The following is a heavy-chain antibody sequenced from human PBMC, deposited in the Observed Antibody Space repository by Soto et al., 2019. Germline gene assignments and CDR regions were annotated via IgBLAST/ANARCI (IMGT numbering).Heavy chain of an antibody. D-gene: IGHD6-6*01. CDR1: GYTFSAYY. J-gene: IGHJ4*02. Sequence: QVQLVQSGTEVKEPGASVKVSCKASGYTFSAYYIHWVRQAPGQGLEWMGWINPTNGDTNCTQQFQGRVTMTRDTSITTDYMELKSLRYDDTAVYFCARIGQYRTSAGQLDYWGQGTLVTVSS. CDR2: INPTNGDT. CDR3: ARIGQYRTSAGQLDY. V-gene: IGHV1-2*02.